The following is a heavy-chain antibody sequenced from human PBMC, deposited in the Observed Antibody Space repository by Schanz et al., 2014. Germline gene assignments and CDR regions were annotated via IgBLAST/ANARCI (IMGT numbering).Heavy chain of an antibody. CDR1: GFSLNTYG. CDR3: ARPRFDYGEVDY. J-gene: IGHJ4*02. CDR2: IWNNGVTK. D-gene: IGHD4-17*01. Sequence: QVQLVESGGGVVQPGTSLILSCSVSGFSLNTYGILWFRQPAGKGLEWVAVIWNNGVTKYYADSVRGRFTISRDRFQNTLYLRMSSLRAEDTAVYYCARPRFDYGEVDYWGQGTLVTVSS. V-gene: IGHV3-33*01.